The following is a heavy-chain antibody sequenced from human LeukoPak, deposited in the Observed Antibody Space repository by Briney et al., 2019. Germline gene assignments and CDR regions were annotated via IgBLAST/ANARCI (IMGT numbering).Heavy chain of an antibody. CDR2: ISGSGGST. D-gene: IGHD3-22*01. CDR3: AKDILTRGEGYYDSSGYDY. CDR1: GFTFSSYA. Sequence: GGSLRLSCAASGFTFSSYAMSWVRQAPGKGLEWVSAISGSGGSTYYADSVKGRFTISRDNSKNTLYLQMNSLRAEDTAVYYCAKDILTRGEGYYDSSGYDYWGQGTLVTVSS. J-gene: IGHJ4*02. V-gene: IGHV3-23*01.